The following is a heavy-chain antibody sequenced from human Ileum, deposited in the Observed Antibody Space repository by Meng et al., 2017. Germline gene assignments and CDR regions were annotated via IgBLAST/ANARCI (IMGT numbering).Heavy chain of an antibody. CDR1: GFIDTTNY. J-gene: IGHJ4*02. Sequence: EVQRVEYGGGLVQAGESLRLSCAGSGFIDTTNYMSWVRQTPGKGLEWVSVIYNGGNTYYADSVKGRFTISGDTSKNTMYLHMNSLRVEDTGVYYCARDGPARWGPDYWGQGILVTVSS. D-gene: IGHD3-16*01. V-gene: IGHV3-53*01. CDR2: IYNGGNT. CDR3: ARDGPARWGPDY.